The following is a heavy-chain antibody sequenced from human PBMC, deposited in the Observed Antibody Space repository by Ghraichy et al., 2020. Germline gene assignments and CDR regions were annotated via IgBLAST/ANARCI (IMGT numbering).Heavy chain of an antibody. CDR2: IKQDGSEK. Sequence: GGSLRLSCAASGFTFSSYWMHWVRQAPGKGLEWVANIKQDGSEKYYVDSVKGRFTISRDNAKNSLYLQMSSLRAEDTAMYYCGRGRVTLVQGVSVTTRYYGLDVWGQGTTVTVSS. CDR1: GFTFSSYW. CDR3: GRGRVTLVQGVSVTTRYYGLDV. J-gene: IGHJ6*02. D-gene: IGHD3-10*01. V-gene: IGHV3-7*01.